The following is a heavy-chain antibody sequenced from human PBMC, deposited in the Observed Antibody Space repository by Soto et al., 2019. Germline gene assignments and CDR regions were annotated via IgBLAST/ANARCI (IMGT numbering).Heavy chain of an antibody. D-gene: IGHD5-18*01. CDR1: GGSISRDAYC. Sequence: TLSLTCTVSGGSISRDAYCWSWIRQHPGEGLEWIGYIYYSGSTYYNPSLKSRVSISVDTSRNQFSLKLSSVTAADTAVYYCAVDTTMGGPNWFDPWGQGTLVTVSS. CDR3: AVDTTMGGPNWFDP. V-gene: IGHV4-31*03. J-gene: IGHJ5*02. CDR2: IYYSGST.